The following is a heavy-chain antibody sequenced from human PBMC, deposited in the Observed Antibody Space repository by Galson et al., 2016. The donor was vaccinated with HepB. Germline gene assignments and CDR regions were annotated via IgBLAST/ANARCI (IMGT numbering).Heavy chain of an antibody. CDR2: IHRSGST. Sequence: SETLSLTCAVSGDSISSDNWWSWVRQPPGKGLEWIGEIHRSGSTNYNKSLKSRVTISEDRSNNQFSLELTSVSAADTAVYYCARYTSRGWFYFDYWGQGTLVTVSS. CDR3: ARYTSRGWFYFDY. CDR1: GDSISSDNW. D-gene: IGHD6-19*01. V-gene: IGHV4-4*02. J-gene: IGHJ4*02.